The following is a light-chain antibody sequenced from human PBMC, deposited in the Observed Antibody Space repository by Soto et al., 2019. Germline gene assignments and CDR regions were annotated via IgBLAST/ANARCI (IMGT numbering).Light chain of an antibody. Sequence: EIVLTQYPGTLSLSPGERATLSCRASQYVTSNFLAWYQQKPGQAPRLLMYAASSRATGIPDRFSGSESGTDFTLTISRLEPEDSAVYYCHQYGDLPLTFGGGTKVEIK. J-gene: IGKJ4*01. V-gene: IGKV3-20*01. CDR3: HQYGDLPLT. CDR1: QYVTSNF. CDR2: AAS.